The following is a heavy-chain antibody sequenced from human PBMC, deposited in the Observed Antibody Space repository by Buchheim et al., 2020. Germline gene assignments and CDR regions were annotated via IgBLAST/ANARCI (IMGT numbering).Heavy chain of an antibody. J-gene: IGHJ6*02. CDR3: ARHFSHVTIFGVVIGYGMDV. CDR2: IYYSGST. V-gene: IGHV4-39*01. D-gene: IGHD3-3*01. CDR1: GGSISSSSYY. Sequence: QLQLQESGPGLVKPSETLSLTCTVSGGSISSSSYYWGWIRQPPGKGLEWIGSIYYSGSTYYNPSLKSIVTLSVDTSKNQFSLKLSSVTAADTAVYYCARHFSHVTIFGVVIGYGMDVWGQGTT.